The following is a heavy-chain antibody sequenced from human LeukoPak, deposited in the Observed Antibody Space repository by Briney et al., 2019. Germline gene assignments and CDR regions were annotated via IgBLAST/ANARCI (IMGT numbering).Heavy chain of an antibody. D-gene: IGHD2-2*01. CDR1: GGSISSSSYY. V-gene: IGHV4-39*07. CDR3: ARDTYQPTYGMDV. Sequence: SETLSLTCTVSGGSISSSSYYWGWIRQPPGKGLEWIGSIYYSGSTYYNPSLKSRVTISVDTSKNQFSLKLSSVTAADTAVYYCARDTYQPTYGMDVWGQGTTVTVSS. J-gene: IGHJ6*02. CDR2: IYYSGST.